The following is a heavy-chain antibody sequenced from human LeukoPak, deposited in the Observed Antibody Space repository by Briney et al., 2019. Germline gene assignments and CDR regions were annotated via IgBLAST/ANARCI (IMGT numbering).Heavy chain of an antibody. D-gene: IGHD2-15*01. J-gene: IGHJ6*02. CDR2: IYYSGST. V-gene: IGHV4-59*08. CDR1: GGSISSYY. CDR3: ARLVSYGMDV. Sequence: PSETLSLTCTVSGGSISSYYWSWIRQPPGKGLEWIGYIYYSGSTNYNPSLKSRVTISVDTSKNQFSLKLSSVTAADTAVYYCARLVSYGMDVWGQGTTVTVSS.